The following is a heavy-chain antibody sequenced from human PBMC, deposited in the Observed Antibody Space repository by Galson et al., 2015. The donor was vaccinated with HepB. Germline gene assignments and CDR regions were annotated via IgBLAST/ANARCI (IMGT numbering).Heavy chain of an antibody. D-gene: IGHD3-22*01. J-gene: IGHJ6*02. CDR3: ARDYYDSSGYPGELYYYGMDV. Sequence: ETLSLTCAVYGGSLSGYYWSWIRQPPGKGLEWIGEINHSGSTNYNPSLKSRVTISVDTSKNQFSLQLNSVTPEDTAVYYCARDYYDSSGYPGELYYYGMDVWGQGTTVTVSS. CDR1: GGSLSGYY. V-gene: IGHV4-34*01. CDR2: INHSGST.